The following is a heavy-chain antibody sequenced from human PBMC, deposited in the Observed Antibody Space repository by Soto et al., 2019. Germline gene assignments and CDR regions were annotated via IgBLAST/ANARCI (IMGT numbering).Heavy chain of an antibody. CDR3: ARTPPSLLGSSSYYYGMDV. CDR1: GFTVSSNY. J-gene: IGHJ6*02. CDR2: IYSGGST. Sequence: EVQLVESGGGLIQPGGSLRLSCAASGFTVSSNYMSWVRQAPGKGLEWVSVIYSGGSTYYADSVKGRFTISRDNSKNTLYLQMNSLRAEYTAVYYCARTPPSLLGSSSYYYGMDVWGQGTTVTVSS. D-gene: IGHD6-6*01. V-gene: IGHV3-53*01.